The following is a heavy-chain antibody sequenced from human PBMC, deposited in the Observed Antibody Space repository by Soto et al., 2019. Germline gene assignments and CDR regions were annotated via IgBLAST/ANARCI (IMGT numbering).Heavy chain of an antibody. CDR2: IYYSGST. CDR1: GGSISSYY. J-gene: IGHJ4*02. Sequence: SETLSLTCTVSGGSISSYYWSWIRQPPGKGLEWIGYIYYSGSTNDNPSLKSRVTISVDTSKNQCSLKLSSVTAADAAVYYCARDQWQWGQGTLVTVSS. CDR3: ARDQWQ. V-gene: IGHV4-59*01. D-gene: IGHD2-8*01.